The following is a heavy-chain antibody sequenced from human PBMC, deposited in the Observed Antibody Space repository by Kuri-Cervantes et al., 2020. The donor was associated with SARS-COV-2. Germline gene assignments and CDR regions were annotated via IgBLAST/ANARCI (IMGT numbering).Heavy chain of an antibody. V-gene: IGHV3-53*01. D-gene: IGHD3-10*01. Sequence: GESLKISCAVSGSTVSRNYMSWVRQAPGKGLEWVSVTYSGGNAYYADSVKGRFTISTDDSKNTLYLQLNSLRAEDSAVYYCAGGFAVVRSMDVWGQGTTVTVSS. CDR1: GSTVSRNY. CDR3: AGGFAVVRSMDV. J-gene: IGHJ6*02. CDR2: TYSGGNA.